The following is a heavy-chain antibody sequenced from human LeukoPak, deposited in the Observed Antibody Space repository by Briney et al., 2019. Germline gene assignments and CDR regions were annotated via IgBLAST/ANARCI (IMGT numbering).Heavy chain of an antibody. V-gene: IGHV3-66*01. J-gene: IGHJ4*02. D-gene: IGHD1-26*01. CDR1: GFIVSSNY. Sequence: GGSLRLSCAASGFIVSSNYMNWVRQAPGKGLEWVSVIYSGGSTYYTDSVKGRFTISRDNSKNTLYLQMNSLRAEDTAVYYCARGPQGKSGSPPYYFDYWGQGTLVTVSS. CDR2: IYSGGST. CDR3: ARGPQGKSGSPPYYFDY.